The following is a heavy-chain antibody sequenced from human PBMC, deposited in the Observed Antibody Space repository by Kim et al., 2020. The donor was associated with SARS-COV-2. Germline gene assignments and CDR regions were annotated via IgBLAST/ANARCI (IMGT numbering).Heavy chain of an antibody. J-gene: IGHJ6*02. Sequence: SETLSLTCTVSGGSISSSSYYWGWIRQPPGKGLEWIGSIYYSGSTYYNPSLKSRVTISVDTSKNQFSLKLSSVTAADTAVYYCARGDMVRGPPPLYYGMDVWGQGTTVTVSS. CDR2: IYYSGST. D-gene: IGHD3-10*01. V-gene: IGHV4-39*01. CDR1: GGSISSSSYY. CDR3: ARGDMVRGPPPLYYGMDV.